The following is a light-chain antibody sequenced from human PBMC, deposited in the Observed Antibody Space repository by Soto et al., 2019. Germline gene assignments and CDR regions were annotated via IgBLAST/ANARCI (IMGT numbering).Light chain of an antibody. CDR3: ATWDDSLSAVV. CDR1: YPNIGSNY. Sequence: QSVLTQPPSASGTPGQRVTISCSGSYPNIGSNYVYWYEQLPGMAPKLLIYRNDQRPSGVPDRISGSRSGTSASLAISGLRSEDEADYYCATWDDSLSAVVFGGGTKLTVL. V-gene: IGLV1-47*01. CDR2: RND. J-gene: IGLJ2*01.